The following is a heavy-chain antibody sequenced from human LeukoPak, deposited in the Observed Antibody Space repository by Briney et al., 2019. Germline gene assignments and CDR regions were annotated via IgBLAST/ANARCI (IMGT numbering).Heavy chain of an antibody. J-gene: IGHJ4*02. CDR1: GYTFTRYT. Sequence: ASVKVSCKASGYTFTRYTISWVRQAPGQGLEWMGWISAHNGNTSYAQKLQGGVTMTTDTSTSTAYMELRSLRSDDTAVYFCVRITIFVDYFDYWGQGTLVTVSS. V-gene: IGHV1-18*01. CDR3: VRITIFVDYFDY. D-gene: IGHD3-3*01. CDR2: ISAHNGNT.